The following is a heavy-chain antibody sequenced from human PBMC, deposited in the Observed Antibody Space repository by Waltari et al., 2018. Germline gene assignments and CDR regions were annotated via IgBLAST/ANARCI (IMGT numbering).Heavy chain of an antibody. Sequence: QVQLVQSGAEVKKPGASVKVSCKASGYTFTGYYMHWVRQAPGQGLEWMGWISPNSGGAPYAQQFQGRVTMTRDTSISTAYMELSGLTSDDTAVYYCARDHGIVATIAAYYYMDVWGKGTTVTVSS. D-gene: IGHD5-12*01. CDR2: ISPNSGGA. V-gene: IGHV1-2*02. CDR3: ARDHGIVATIAAYYYMDV. CDR1: GYTFTGYY. J-gene: IGHJ6*03.